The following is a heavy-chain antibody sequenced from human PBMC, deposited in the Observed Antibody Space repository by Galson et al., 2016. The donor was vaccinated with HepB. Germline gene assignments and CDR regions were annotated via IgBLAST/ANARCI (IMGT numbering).Heavy chain of an antibody. D-gene: IGHD3-10*01. CDR1: GFTFSGYG. CDR3: AKGLRYYAFMGGYYFDS. Sequence: SLRLSCAASGFTFSGYGMHWVRQAPGKGLEWVAVILFDGSNKDYVDSVKGRFTISRDNSKNTVYLQMNSLRAEDTAVYYCAKGLRYYAFMGGYYFDSWGQGTLVTVSS. V-gene: IGHV3-30*18. CDR2: ILFDGSNK. J-gene: IGHJ4*02.